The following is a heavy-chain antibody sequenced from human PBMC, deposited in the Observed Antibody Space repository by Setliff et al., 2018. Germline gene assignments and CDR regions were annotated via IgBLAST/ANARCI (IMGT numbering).Heavy chain of an antibody. D-gene: IGHD6-6*01. CDR1: GFTFSSYW. CDR2: INQDGGNK. Sequence: GGSLRLSCAASGFTFSSYWMSWVRQAPGKGLEWVANINQDGGNKYHADSVKGRFTISRDNSKNSLYLQMSSLRAEDTAVYYCARWTARAVDYWGQGTLVTVSS. V-gene: IGHV3-7*03. J-gene: IGHJ4*02. CDR3: ARWTARAVDY.